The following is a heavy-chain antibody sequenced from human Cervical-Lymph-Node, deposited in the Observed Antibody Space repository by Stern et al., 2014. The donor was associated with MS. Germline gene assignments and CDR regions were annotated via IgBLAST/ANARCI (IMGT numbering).Heavy chain of an antibody. D-gene: IGHD6-13*01. CDR1: GGSISSYY. J-gene: IGHJ6*02. Sequence: QVQLQESGPGLVKPSETLSLTCTVSGGSISSYYWSWIRQPPGKGLEWIGYIYYSGSTTYNPSLKSRVTISVDTSKNQFSLKLSSVTAADTAVYYCATHSSSWPTLPPYYYYGMDVWGQGTTVTVSS. CDR2: IYYSGST. CDR3: ATHSSSWPTLPPYYYYGMDV. V-gene: IGHV4-59*01.